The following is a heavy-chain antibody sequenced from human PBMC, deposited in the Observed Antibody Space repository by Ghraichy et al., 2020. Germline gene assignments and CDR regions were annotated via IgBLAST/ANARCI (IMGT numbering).Heavy chain of an antibody. V-gene: IGHV3-23*01. CDR1: GFTFSSYA. Sequence: GGSLRLSCAASGFTFSSYAMSWVRQAPGKGLEWVSAISGSGGSTYYADSVKGRFTISRDNSKNTLYLQMNSLRAEDTAVYYCAKVSAYCGGDCYSWDYFDYWGQGTLVTVSS. D-gene: IGHD2-21*02. CDR3: AKVSAYCGGDCYSWDYFDY. J-gene: IGHJ4*02. CDR2: ISGSGGST.